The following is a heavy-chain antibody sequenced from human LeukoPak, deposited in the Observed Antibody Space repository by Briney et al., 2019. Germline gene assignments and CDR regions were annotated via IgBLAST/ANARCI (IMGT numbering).Heavy chain of an antibody. CDR1: GYTFTNYG. Sequence: ASVKVSCKASGYTFTNYGISWVRQAPGQGLEWMGWISAYNGNTNYAQKLQGRVTMTTDTSTSTAYMELRSLRSDDTAVYYCARDLLPMVRGVIMGWFDPWGQGTLVTVSS. D-gene: IGHD3-10*01. CDR2: ISAYNGNT. V-gene: IGHV1-18*01. J-gene: IGHJ5*02. CDR3: ARDLLPMVRGVIMGWFDP.